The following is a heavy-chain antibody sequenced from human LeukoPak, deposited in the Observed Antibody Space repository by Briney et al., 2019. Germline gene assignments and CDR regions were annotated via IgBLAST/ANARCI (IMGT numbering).Heavy chain of an antibody. V-gene: IGHV3-30*02. Sequence: PGGSLRLSCAASGFSFSDFGMHWIRQAPGKGLEWVTLIRSDGSSTYYADSVKGRFTISRDTSKNTLYLQMNSLRVEDTAAYYCAKDRDDYGNDCWGQGILVTVST. D-gene: IGHD4-11*01. CDR1: GFSFSDFG. CDR3: AKDRDDYGNDC. J-gene: IGHJ4*02. CDR2: IRSDGSST.